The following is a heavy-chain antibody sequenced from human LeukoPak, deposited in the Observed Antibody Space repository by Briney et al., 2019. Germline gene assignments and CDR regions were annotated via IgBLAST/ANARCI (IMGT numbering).Heavy chain of an antibody. J-gene: IGHJ4*02. CDR2: IYTSGST. D-gene: IGHD3-9*01. CDR1: GGSISSYY. Sequence: SETLSLTCTVSGGSISSYYWSWIRQPAGKGLEWIGRIYTSGSTNYNPSLKSRVTMSVDTSKNQFSLKLSSVTAADTAVYYCARAPYDILTGYFLFDSWGQGTLITVSS. V-gene: IGHV4-4*07. CDR3: ARAPYDILTGYFLFDS.